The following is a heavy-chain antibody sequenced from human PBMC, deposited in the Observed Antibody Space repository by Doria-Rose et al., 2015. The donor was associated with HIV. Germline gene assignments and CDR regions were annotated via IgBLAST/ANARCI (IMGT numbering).Heavy chain of an antibody. J-gene: IGHJ5*02. D-gene: IGHD3-3*01. CDR1: GYTFTSYD. CDR3: ARVITVFGVASPPHNWFDP. V-gene: IGHV1-8*01. CDR2: MNPKTGNT. Sequence: QVQLVQSGAEVRKPGASVKVSCKASGYTFTSYDIHWVRQAAGQGLEWMGWMNPKTGNTGYTQTFQGRITMTRNTSISTAYMQLSSLRSEDTAVYYCARVITVFGVASPPHNWFDPWGQGTLVTVSS.